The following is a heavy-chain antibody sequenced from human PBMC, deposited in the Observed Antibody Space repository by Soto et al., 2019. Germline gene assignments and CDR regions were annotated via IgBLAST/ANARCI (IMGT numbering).Heavy chain of an antibody. D-gene: IGHD2-15*01. Sequence: QVQLVQSGAEVKKPGSSVKVSCKASGGTFSSYAISWVRQAPGQGLEWMGGIIPIFDTANYAQKFQGRVTMTADESTSTANMELISLRAEDTAVDYCARNLCSGGSCHPGHVWGQGTTVTVSS. CDR1: GGTFSSYA. V-gene: IGHV1-69*01. CDR2: IIPIFDTA. J-gene: IGHJ6*02. CDR3: ARNLCSGGSCHPGHV.